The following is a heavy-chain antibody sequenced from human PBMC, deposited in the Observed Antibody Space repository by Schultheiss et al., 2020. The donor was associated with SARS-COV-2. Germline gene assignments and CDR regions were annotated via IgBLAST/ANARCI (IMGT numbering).Heavy chain of an antibody. D-gene: IGHD5-12*01. CDR3: TRPYSGYDGSDTGADY. J-gene: IGHJ4*02. CDR1: GFTFSGSA. Sequence: GGSLRLSCAASGFTFSGSAMHWVRQASGKGLEWVGRTRSKANSYATAYAASVKGRFTIARDDSKNTEYLQMNSLKTEDTAVYYCTRPYSGYDGSDTGADYWGQGTLVTVSS. CDR2: TRSKANSYAT. V-gene: IGHV3-73*01.